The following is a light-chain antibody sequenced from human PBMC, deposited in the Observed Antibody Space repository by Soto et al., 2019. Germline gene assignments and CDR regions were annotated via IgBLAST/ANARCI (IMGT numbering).Light chain of an antibody. CDR2: GAS. CDR1: QSVSSSY. J-gene: IGKJ1*01. V-gene: IGKV3-20*01. CDR3: QQYGRSPRT. Sequence: EIVLTQSPGTLSLSPGERATLSCRASQSVSSSYLAWYQQKPGQAPRLLIYGASSRATGIPDRFRGSGAGTDSTLTISRLEPEDSAVYYCQQYGRSPRTFGQGTKVEI.